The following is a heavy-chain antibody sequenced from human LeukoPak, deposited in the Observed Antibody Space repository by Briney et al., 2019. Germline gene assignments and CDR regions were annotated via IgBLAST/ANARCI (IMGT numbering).Heavy chain of an antibody. CDR3: ARVGTMVRGVLYYYYYGMDV. V-gene: IGHV4-30-4*01. D-gene: IGHD3-10*01. CDR1: GGSISGGDYY. J-gene: IGHJ6*04. CDR2: IYYSGST. Sequence: PSETLSLTCTVSGGSISGGDYYWSWIRQPPGKGLEWIGYIYYSGSTYYNPSLKSRVTISVDTSKNQFSLKLSSVTAADTAVYYCARVGTMVRGVLYYYYYGMDVWGKGTTVTVSS.